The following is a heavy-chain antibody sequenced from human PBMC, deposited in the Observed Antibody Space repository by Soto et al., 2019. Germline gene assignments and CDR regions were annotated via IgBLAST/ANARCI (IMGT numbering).Heavy chain of an antibody. J-gene: IGHJ4*02. CDR1: GGTFTSFT. V-gene: IGHV1-69*02. CDR2: IIPALGIE. Sequence: QVLLVQSGTEVKKPGSSVNVACKASGGTFTSFTVNWVRQAPGQGPEWMGRIIPALGIEDYAPKFQGKVTMTADTSTSTAHMDMISLRSDDTAVYYCASVVGTSAFVGYLEYWGQGTLVTVSS. CDR3: ASVVGTSAFVGYLEY. D-gene: IGHD6-19*01.